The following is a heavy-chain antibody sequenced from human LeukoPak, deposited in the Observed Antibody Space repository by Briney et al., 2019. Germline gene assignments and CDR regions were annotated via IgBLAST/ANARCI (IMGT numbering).Heavy chain of an antibody. Sequence: GGSLRLSCAATYFTVIDNYMNWVRQAPGKGLEWVAVIHSTGTAYYADSARGRVTISRDNSKNSLYSQMNGLRAEDPAVYYCVRGRRWFDPWGQGTLVIVSS. CDR3: VRGRRWFDP. CDR1: YFTVIDNY. CDR2: IHSTGTA. J-gene: IGHJ5*02. V-gene: IGHV3-53*01.